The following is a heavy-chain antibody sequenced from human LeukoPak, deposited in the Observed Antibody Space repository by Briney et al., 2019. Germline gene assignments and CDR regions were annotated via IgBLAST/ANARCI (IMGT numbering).Heavy chain of an antibody. J-gene: IGHJ6*03. CDR1: VYNFLNYG. Sequence: ASVRVSCKASVYNFLNYGISWVRQAPGQGLEWMGWISGKTGNINYAQKFQARATMTRDTSTSTAYMELRSLRSDATAVYFCARRFLNSHPIYYYMDVWAKGTTVIVSS. CDR2: ISGKTGNI. D-gene: IGHD2-21*01. CDR3: ARRFLNSHPIYYYMDV. V-gene: IGHV1-18*01.